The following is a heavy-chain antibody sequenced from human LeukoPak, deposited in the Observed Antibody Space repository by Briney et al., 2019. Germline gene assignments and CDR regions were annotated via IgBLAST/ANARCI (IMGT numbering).Heavy chain of an antibody. J-gene: IGHJ4*02. Sequence: ASVKVSCKASGYTFTSYDINWVRQATGQGLEWMGWMNPNSGNTGHAQKFQGRVTITRNTSISTAYMELSSLRSEDTAVYYCARGGPNSSGYYQIDYWGQGTLVTVSS. D-gene: IGHD3-22*01. CDR1: GYTFTSYD. CDR2: MNPNSGNT. V-gene: IGHV1-8*03. CDR3: ARGGPNSSGYYQIDY.